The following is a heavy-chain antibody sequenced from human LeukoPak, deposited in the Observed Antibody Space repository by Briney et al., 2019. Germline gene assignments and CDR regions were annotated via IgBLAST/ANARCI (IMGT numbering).Heavy chain of an antibody. CDR1: GFTFSSYA. J-gene: IGHJ4*01. V-gene: IGHV3-48*01. Sequence: GGSLRLSCAASGFTFSSYAMSWVRQAPGKGLEWISYIGISSGNTKYADSVKGRFTISRDKARNSLYLQMNSLRVEDTAVYYCARDHRYAFDNWGHGTLVTVSS. CDR3: ARDHRYAFDN. CDR2: IGISSGNT. D-gene: IGHD5-12*01.